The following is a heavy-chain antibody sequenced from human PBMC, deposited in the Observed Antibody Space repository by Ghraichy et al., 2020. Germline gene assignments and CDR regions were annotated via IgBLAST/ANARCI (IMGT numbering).Heavy chain of an antibody. J-gene: IGHJ4*02. D-gene: IGHD7-27*01. CDR2: IKQDGSEK. V-gene: IGHV3-7*01. Sequence: GESLNISCAASGFTFSSYWMSWVRQAPGKGLEWVANIKQDGSEKYYVDSLKGRFTISRDNAKNSLYLQMKSLRAEDTAVYYCGRVRWGSRSFYFDYWGQGTLVTVSS. CDR3: GRVRWGSRSFYFDY. CDR1: GFTFSSYW.